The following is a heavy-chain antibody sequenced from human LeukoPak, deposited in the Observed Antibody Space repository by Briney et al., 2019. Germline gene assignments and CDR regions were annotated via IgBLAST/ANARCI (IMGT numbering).Heavy chain of an antibody. CDR3: ARADRDGNKRFLD. CDR1: GFTFSSYS. D-gene: IGHD5-24*01. CDR2: VSSSGTTT. J-gene: IGHJ4*02. Sequence: GGSLRLSCAASGFTFSSYSVIWARQAPGKGLEWVSYVSSSGTTTYYADSVKGRFPISRDNGKNLVSLQMNSLREEDTAVSYCARADRDGNKRFLDWGQGTLVTVSS. V-gene: IGHV3-48*02.